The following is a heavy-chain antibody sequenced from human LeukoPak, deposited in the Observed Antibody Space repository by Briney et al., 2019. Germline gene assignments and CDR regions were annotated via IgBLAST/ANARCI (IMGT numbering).Heavy chain of an antibody. D-gene: IGHD2-2*01. J-gene: IGHJ4*02. Sequence: GGSLRLSCAASGFTFSSYSMNWVRQAPGKGLEWVSSISSSSSYIYYADSVKGRFTISRDNAKNSLYLQMNSLRAEDTAVYYCARDVTLGYCSSTSCYLFEHWGQGTLVTVSS. V-gene: IGHV3-21*01. CDR2: ISSSSSYI. CDR3: ARDVTLGYCSSTSCYLFEH. CDR1: GFTFSSYS.